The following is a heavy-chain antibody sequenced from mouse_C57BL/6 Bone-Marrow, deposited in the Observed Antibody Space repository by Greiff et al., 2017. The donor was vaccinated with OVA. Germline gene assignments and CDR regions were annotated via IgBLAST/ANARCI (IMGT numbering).Heavy chain of an antibody. CDR3: ARKAYSNYYFDY. J-gene: IGHJ2*01. D-gene: IGHD2-5*01. V-gene: IGHV3-6*01. Sequence: EVKLQESGPGLVKPSQSLSLTCSVTGYSITSGYYWNWIRQFPGNKLEWMGYISYDGSNNYNPSLKNRISITRDTSKNQFFLKLNSVTTEDTATYYCARKAYSNYYFDYWGQGTTLTVSS. CDR2: ISYDGSN. CDR1: GYSITSGYY.